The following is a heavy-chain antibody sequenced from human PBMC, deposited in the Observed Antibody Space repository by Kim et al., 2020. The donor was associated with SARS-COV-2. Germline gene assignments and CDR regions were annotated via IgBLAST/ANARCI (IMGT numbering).Heavy chain of an antibody. V-gene: IGHV3-13*01. D-gene: IGHD3-16*01. CDR3: ARGAGENTPYYYYMDV. J-gene: IGHJ6*03. Sequence: LKGRLTISRENAKNSLYLQMNSLRAGDTAVYYCARGAGENTPYYYYMDVWGKGTTVTVSS.